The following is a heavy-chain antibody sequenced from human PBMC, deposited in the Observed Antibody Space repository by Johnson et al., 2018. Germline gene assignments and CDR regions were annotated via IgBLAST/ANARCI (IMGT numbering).Heavy chain of an antibody. J-gene: IGHJ6*02. CDR2: IGTAGDT. Sequence: VQLVESGGGVVQPGRSLRLSCAASGFTFSGYDMNWVRQATGKGLEWVSAIGTAGDTYYPGSVKGRFTISRENAKNSLYLQRNSLRAGDTAVYYCGRGYCSGGSCLGGMYVWGQVTTVTVSS. D-gene: IGHD2-15*01. CDR3: GRGYCSGGSCLGGMYV. CDR1: GFTFSGYD. V-gene: IGHV3-13*01.